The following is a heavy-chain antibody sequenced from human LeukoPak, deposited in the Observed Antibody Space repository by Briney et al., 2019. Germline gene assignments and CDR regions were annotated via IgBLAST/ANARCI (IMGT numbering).Heavy chain of an antibody. Sequence: GGSLRLSCAASGLTFGSYIMNWVRQAPGKGLEWVSSITSTNYIYYADSVKGRFTISRDNAKNSLYLQMNSLRAEDTAVYYCARVWDAFDIWGQGTMVTVSS. CDR2: ITSTNYI. CDR3: ARVWDAFDI. J-gene: IGHJ3*02. V-gene: IGHV3-21*01. CDR1: GLTFGSYI.